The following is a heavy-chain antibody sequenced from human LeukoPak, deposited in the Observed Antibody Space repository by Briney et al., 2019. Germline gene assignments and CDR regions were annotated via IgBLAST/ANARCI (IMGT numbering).Heavy chain of an antibody. CDR1: GGSISSYY. CDR3: ARGAYDFWSGYPIGPFDY. J-gene: IGHJ4*02. Sequence: SETLSLTCTVSGGSISSYYWSWIRQPPGKGREWIGYIYYSGSTNYNPSLKSRVTISVDTSKNQFSLKLSSVTAADKAVYYCARGAYDFWSGYPIGPFDYWGQGTLVTVSS. V-gene: IGHV4-59*01. D-gene: IGHD3-3*01. CDR2: IYYSGST.